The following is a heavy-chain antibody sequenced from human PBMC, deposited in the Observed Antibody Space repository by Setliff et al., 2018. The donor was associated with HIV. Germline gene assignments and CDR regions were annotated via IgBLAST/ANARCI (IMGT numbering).Heavy chain of an antibody. Sequence: GESLKISCKGSGYSFTNYWIGWVRQMPGKGLEWVGIIYPGDSYTNYSPSFQGHVTISVDRSITTAYVQWRSLKASDTAMYYCASRGQYYYDSSGYGRDIWGQGTMVTVSS. CDR3: ASRGQYYYDSSGYGRDI. V-gene: IGHV5-51*01. D-gene: IGHD3-22*01. CDR2: IYPGDSYT. CDR1: GYSFTNYW. J-gene: IGHJ3*02.